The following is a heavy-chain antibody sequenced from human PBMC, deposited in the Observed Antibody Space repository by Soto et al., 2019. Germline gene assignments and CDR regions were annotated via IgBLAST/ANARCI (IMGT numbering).Heavy chain of an antibody. CDR2: IYSGGST. Sequence: PGGSLRLSCAASGFTVSSNYMSWVRQAPGKGLEWVPVIYSGGSTYYADSVKGRFTISRDNSKNTLYLQMNSLRAEDTAVYYCACGWYYYYGMDVWGQGTTVTVSS. CDR3: ACGWYYYYGMDV. V-gene: IGHV3-66*01. D-gene: IGHD6-19*01. CDR1: GFTVSSNY. J-gene: IGHJ6*02.